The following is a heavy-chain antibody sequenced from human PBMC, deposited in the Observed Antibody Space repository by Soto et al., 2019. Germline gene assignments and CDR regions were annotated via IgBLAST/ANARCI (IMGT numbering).Heavy chain of an antibody. CDR3: ARHTTYDSSGYQEDYFDY. J-gene: IGHJ4*02. V-gene: IGHV4-59*01. Sequence: SETLSLTCTVSGGSISSYYWSWIRQPPGKGLEWIGYIYYSGSTNYNPSLKSRVTISVDTSKNQFSLKLSSVTAADTAVYYCARHTTYDSSGYQEDYFDYWGQGTLVTVSS. CDR2: IYYSGST. D-gene: IGHD3-22*01. CDR1: GGSISSYY.